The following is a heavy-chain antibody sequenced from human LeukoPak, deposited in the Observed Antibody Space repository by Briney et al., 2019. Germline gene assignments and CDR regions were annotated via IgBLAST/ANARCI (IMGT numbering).Heavy chain of an antibody. V-gene: IGHV1-46*01. D-gene: IGHD2-8*01. J-gene: IGHJ3*02. CDR2: INPSSGGT. CDR3: ARDGLYCANGVCSSDI. Sequence: ASVKVSCKASGYTFTRHYMNWVRQAPGQGLEWMGKINPSSGGTGYAQKFQGRVTMTRDTSTSTVYMELTSLRSEDTAVYYCARDGLYCANGVCSSDIWGQGTLVTVSS. CDR1: GYTFTRHY.